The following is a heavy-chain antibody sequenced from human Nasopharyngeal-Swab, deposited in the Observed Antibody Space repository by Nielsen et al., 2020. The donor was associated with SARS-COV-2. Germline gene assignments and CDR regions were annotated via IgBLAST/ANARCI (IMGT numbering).Heavy chain of an antibody. Sequence: SVKVFCKASGGTFSSYAISWVRQAPGQGLEWMGGIIPILGIANYAQKFQGRVTITADKSTSTAYMELSSLRSEDTAVYYCARRPATVDDAFDIWGQGTMVTVSS. J-gene: IGHJ3*02. CDR1: GGTFSSYA. V-gene: IGHV1-69*10. CDR3: ARRPATVDDAFDI. D-gene: IGHD4-17*01. CDR2: IIPILGIA.